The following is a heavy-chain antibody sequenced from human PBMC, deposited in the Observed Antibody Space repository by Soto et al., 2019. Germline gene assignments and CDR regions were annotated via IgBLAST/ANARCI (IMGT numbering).Heavy chain of an antibody. D-gene: IGHD3-10*01. CDR1: ALTLSGCA. J-gene: IGHJ3*01. CDR2: ISGSGSTT. Sequence: GVPLRLSCGGAALTLSGCAMSWVRQAPGKGLEWVSAISGSGSTTFYADSVKGRFTISRDDSKNTVYLQMNRLRAEDTALYYCARSHYGSGRYYNPGDFWGQGTMVTVSS. CDR3: ARSHYGSGRYYNPGDF. V-gene: IGHV3-23*01.